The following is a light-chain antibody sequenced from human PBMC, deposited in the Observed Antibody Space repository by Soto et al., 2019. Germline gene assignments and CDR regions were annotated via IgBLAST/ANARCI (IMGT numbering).Light chain of an antibody. CDR2: GTS. J-gene: IGKJ1*01. CDR1: QGVGTE. Sequence: AIQMTQSPSSLSASVGDRVTITCRASQGVGTELGWYQQRPGKAPRLLIYGTSTLQHGVPSRFSGSGSDKDFTLIISRLQPEDFATYYCLQDSTYPRTFGQGTKVEIK. V-gene: IGKV1-6*01. CDR3: LQDSTYPRT.